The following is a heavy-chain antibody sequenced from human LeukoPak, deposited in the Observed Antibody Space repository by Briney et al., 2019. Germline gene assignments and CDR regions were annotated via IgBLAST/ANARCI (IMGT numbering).Heavy chain of an antibody. Sequence: PSETLSLTCAVSGGSISSSNWWSWVRQPPGKGLEWIGEIYHSGSTNYNPSLKSRVTISVDKSKNQFSLMLSSVTAADTAVYYCARGSDYYDSSGYHNFDYWGQGTLVTVSS. CDR2: IYHSGST. CDR1: GGSISSSNW. D-gene: IGHD3-22*01. CDR3: ARGSDYYDSSGYHNFDY. J-gene: IGHJ4*02. V-gene: IGHV4-4*02.